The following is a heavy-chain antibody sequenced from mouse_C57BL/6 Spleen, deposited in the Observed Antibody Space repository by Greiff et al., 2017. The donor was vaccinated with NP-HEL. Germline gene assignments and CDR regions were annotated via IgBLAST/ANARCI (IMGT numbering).Heavy chain of an antibody. Sequence: QVQLQQPGAELVKPGASVKLSCKASGYTFTSYWMHWVKQRPGQGLEWIGMIHPNSGSTNYNEKFKSKATLTVDKSSSTAYMQLSSLTSEDSAVYYCASHGSSPYYAMDYWGQGTSVTVSS. V-gene: IGHV1-64*01. J-gene: IGHJ4*01. CDR3: ASHGSSPYYAMDY. CDR1: GYTFTSYW. CDR2: IHPNSGST. D-gene: IGHD1-1*01.